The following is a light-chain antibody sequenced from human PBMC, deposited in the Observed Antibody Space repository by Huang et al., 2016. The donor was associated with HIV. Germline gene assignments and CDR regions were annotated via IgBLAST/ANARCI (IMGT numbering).Light chain of an antibody. CDR3: QQYNKWPPYT. J-gene: IGKJ2*01. CDR1: ESIFRK. Sequence: VMTQSPATLSVSPGERATLSWRASESIFRKLAWYQQKPCYPPRLLIYGASVRLPGIPDRFRGSGSGTEFSLTISSLQSEDFAVYYCQQYNKWPPYTYGQGTKLEIK. V-gene: IGKV3-15*01. CDR2: GAS.